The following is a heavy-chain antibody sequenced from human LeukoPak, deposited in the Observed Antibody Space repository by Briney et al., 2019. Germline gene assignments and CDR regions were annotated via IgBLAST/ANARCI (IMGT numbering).Heavy chain of an antibody. D-gene: IGHD5-12*01. J-gene: IGHJ4*02. CDR3: ASLSSIVATY. CDR2: IKPDGSDK. CDR1: GFTFSSYS. V-gene: IGHV3-7*01. Sequence: PGGSLRLSCAASGFTFSSYSMNWVRQAPGKGLEWVANIKPDGSDKYYVDSVKGRFTISRDNAKNSLYLQMNSLRAEDTAVYYCASLSSIVATYWGQGTLVTVSS.